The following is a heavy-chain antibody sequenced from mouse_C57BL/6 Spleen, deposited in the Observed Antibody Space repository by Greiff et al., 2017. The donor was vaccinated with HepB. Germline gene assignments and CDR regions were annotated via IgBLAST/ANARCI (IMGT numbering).Heavy chain of an antibody. V-gene: IGHV10-1*01. CDR3: VRQEGRDWYFDV. D-gene: IGHD1-1*01. J-gene: IGHJ1*03. Sequence: DVQLQESGGGLVQPKGSLKLSCAASGFSFNTYAMNWVRQAPGKGLEWVARIRSKSNNYATYYADSVKDRFTISRDDSESMLYLQMNNLKTEDTAMYYCVRQEGRDWYFDVWGTGTTVTVSS. CDR1: GFSFNTYA. CDR2: IRSKSNNYAT.